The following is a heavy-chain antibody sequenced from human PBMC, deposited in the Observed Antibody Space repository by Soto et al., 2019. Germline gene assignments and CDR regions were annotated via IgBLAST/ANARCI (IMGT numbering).Heavy chain of an antibody. D-gene: IGHD3-10*01. CDR1: GYTFTSYY. CDR3: ASTSSGSYYLESYYYGMDV. J-gene: IGHJ6*02. CDR2: INPSGGST. Sequence: ASVKVSCKASGYTFTSYYMHWVRQAPGQGLEWMGIINPSGGSTSYAQKFQGRVTITADESTSTAYMELSSLRSEDTAVYYCASTSSGSYYLESYYYGMDVWGQGTTVTVSS. V-gene: IGHV1-46*01.